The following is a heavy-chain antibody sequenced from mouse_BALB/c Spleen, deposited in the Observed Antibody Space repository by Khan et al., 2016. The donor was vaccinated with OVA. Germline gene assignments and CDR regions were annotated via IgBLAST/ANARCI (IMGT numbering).Heavy chain of an antibody. CDR1: GYTFTTYT. D-gene: IGHD1-1*01. CDR2: INPTNGYT. J-gene: IGHJ3*01. Sequence: QVQLQQSGAELARPGASVKMSCKASGYTFTTYTMHWVKQRPGQGLEWIGFINPTNGYTNSNQKFRDKATLTAARSYSTAYMQLSSLTYEDSAVSYCARGGTYESNEGAWVAYWGQGTLVTVSA. V-gene: IGHV1-4*01. CDR3: ARGGTYESNEGAWVAY.